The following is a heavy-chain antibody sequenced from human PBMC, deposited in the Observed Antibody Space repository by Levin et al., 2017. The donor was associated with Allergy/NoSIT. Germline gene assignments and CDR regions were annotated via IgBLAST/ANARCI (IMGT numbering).Heavy chain of an antibody. V-gene: IGHV2-70*01. J-gene: IGHJ6*02. CDR2: IDWDDDK. CDR3: ARMVRGVKYYYYGMDV. D-gene: IGHD3-10*01. CDR1: GFSLSTSGMC. Sequence: QTLSLTCTFSGFSLSTSGMCVSWIRQPPGKALEWLALIDWDDDKYYSTSLKTRLTISKDTSKNQVVLTMTNMDPVDTATYYCARMVRGVKYYYYGMDVWGQGTTVTVSS.